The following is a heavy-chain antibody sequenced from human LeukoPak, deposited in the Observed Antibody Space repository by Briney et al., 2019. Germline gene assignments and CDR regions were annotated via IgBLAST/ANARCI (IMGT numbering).Heavy chain of an antibody. J-gene: IGHJ4*02. Sequence: GGSLRLSCAASGFTFSSYWMSWVRQAPGKGLEWVTNIKQDGGEIYYVDSVKGRFSISRDDAKNSLYLQMNNLRAEDTAVYYCVRAKSGHYGYSDYWGQGTLVTVSS. CDR3: VRAKSGHYGYSDY. V-gene: IGHV3-7*01. CDR2: IKQDGGEI. D-gene: IGHD5-18*01. CDR1: GFTFSSYW.